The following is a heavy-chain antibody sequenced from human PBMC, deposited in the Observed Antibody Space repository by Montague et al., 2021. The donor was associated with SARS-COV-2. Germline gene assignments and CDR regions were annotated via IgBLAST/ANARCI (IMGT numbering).Heavy chain of an antibody. V-gene: IGHV3-21*01. CDR3: ARFETSKFYSSGMDV. J-gene: IGHJ6*02. CDR2: ISSESAYI. CDR1: GFTFSSIS. Sequence: SLRLSCAASGFTFSSISMNWVCQAPGKRLEWVSSISSESAYIVYAESVRGRFTISRDNAQNLLYLQMNSLRAEDTAVYHCARFETSKFYSSGMDVWGQGTTVTVSS. D-gene: IGHD2-15*01.